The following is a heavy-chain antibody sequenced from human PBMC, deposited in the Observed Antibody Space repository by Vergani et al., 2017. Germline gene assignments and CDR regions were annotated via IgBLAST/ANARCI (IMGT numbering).Heavy chain of an antibody. Sequence: EVPLLQSEGAVVQPGGPLRLSCVASGFTFSSHVMSRVREGPGQGLEWVSSIKNTCDIPHEAASVKGRFTISRDNSKNTLYLQMNSRRVEDTAVYYCGRVRDNYNWGKGTLVTVSS. CDR1: GFTFSSHV. CDR2: IKNTCDIP. J-gene: IGHJ4*02. D-gene: IGHD5-24*01. CDR3: GRVRDNYN. V-gene: IGHV3-23*01.